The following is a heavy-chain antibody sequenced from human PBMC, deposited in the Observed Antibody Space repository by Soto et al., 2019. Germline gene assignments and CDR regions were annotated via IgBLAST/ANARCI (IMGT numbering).Heavy chain of an antibody. Sequence: GGSLRLSCAASGFTFSSYAMSWVRQAPGKGLEWVSGITGSGSTTFYADSVKGRFTISRDNSKNTLYLHMSSLRAEDTAIYYCAKDFTAYLSSWFHLWGQGTLVTVSS. CDR3: AKDFTAYLSSWFHL. J-gene: IGHJ5*02. CDR2: ITGSGSTT. V-gene: IGHV3-23*01. CDR1: GFTFSSYA. D-gene: IGHD6-13*01.